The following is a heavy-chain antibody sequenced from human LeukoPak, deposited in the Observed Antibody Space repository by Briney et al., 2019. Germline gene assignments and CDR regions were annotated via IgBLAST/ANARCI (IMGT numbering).Heavy chain of an antibody. J-gene: IGHJ6*03. D-gene: IGHD4-23*01. CDR3: ASLATMTTVVHYYYYYMDV. CDR1: GFTFYW. CDR2: INSDGSST. V-gene: IGHV3-74*01. Sequence: GGSLRLSCAASGFTFYWMHWVRQAPGKGLVWVSRINSDGSSTNYADSVKGRFTISRDNATNTLYLQMNSLRAEDTAVYYCASLATMTTVVHYYYYYMDVWGKGTTVTVSS.